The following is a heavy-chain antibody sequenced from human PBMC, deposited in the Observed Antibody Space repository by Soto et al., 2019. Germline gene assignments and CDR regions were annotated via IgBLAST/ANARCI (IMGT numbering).Heavy chain of an antibody. CDR1: GFTFSSYW. CDR2: INSDGSST. Sequence: GSLRLSCAASGFTFSSYWMHWVRQAPGKGLVWVSRINSDGSSTSYADSVKGRFTISRDNAKNTLYLQMNSLRAEDTAVYYCASLGGSSWWVYWGQGTLVTVSS. CDR3: ASLGGSSWWVY. V-gene: IGHV3-74*01. D-gene: IGHD6-13*01. J-gene: IGHJ4*02.